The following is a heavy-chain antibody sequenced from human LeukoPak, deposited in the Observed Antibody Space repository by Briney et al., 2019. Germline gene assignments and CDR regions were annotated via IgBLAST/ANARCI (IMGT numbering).Heavy chain of an antibody. CDR3: ARGGIVVVMFWFDP. CDR1: GFTFSSYA. V-gene: IGHV3-23*01. CDR2: ISGSGGST. D-gene: IGHD3-22*01. Sequence: PGGSLRLSCAASGFTFSSYAMSWVRQAPGKGLEWVSAISGSGGSTYYADSVKGRFTISRDNSKNTLYLRMNSLRAEDTAVYYCARGGIVVVMFWFDPWGQGTLVTVSS. J-gene: IGHJ5*02.